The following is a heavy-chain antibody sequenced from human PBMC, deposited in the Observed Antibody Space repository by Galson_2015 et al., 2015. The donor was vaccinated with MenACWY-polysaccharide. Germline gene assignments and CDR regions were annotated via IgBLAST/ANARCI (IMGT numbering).Heavy chain of an antibody. V-gene: IGHV3-23*01. CDR1: GFTFSSYT. CDR2: ITGSGGNT. CDR3: TTEPGGRGWSNDY. J-gene: IGHJ4*02. D-gene: IGHD6-19*01. Sequence: SLRLSCAASGFTFSSYTMRWVRQAPGKGLEWVSAITGSGGNTFYTDSVRGRFTISRDNARNTLYLQMNSLSAEDTAVYYCTTEPGGRGWSNDYSAQRAPVTAS.